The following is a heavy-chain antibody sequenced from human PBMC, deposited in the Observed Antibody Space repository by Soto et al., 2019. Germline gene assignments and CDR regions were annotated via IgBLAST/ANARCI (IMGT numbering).Heavy chain of an antibody. D-gene: IGHD3-10*01. CDR1: GFTFSSYG. CDR3: AKDRGGEIFDY. CDR2: ISYDGSNK. J-gene: IGHJ4*02. Sequence: QVPLVESGGGVVQPGRSLRLSCAASGFTFSSYGMHWVRQAPGKGLEWVAVISYDGSNKYYADSVKGRFTISRDNSKNTLYLQMHSLRAEDTAVYYCAKDRGGEIFDYWGQGTLVTVSS. V-gene: IGHV3-30*18.